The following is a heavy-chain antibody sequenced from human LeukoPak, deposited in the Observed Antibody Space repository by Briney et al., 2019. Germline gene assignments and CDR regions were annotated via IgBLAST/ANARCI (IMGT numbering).Heavy chain of an antibody. Sequence: GGSLRLSCAASGFTFDDYAMHWVRQAPGKGLEWVSGISWNSGSIGYADSVKGRFTISRDNAKNSLHLQMNSLRAEDTALYYCAKEGDSSGLVHLGSFDYWGQGTLVTVSS. D-gene: IGHD3-22*01. CDR1: GFTFDDYA. J-gene: IGHJ4*02. CDR2: ISWNSGSI. CDR3: AKEGDSSGLVHLGSFDY. V-gene: IGHV3-9*01.